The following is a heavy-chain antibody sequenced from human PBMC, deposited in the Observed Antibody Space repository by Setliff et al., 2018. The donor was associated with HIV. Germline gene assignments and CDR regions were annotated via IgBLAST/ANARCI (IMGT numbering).Heavy chain of an antibody. Sequence: SETLTLTCAVSGVSVNNDDDYWGWIRQPPGKGLEWIAIIHQSGTAHKRPSLKSRVTISIDTSENLFSLKLSGVTAADTAIYYCARQVGEGKWYLDSWGHGTLVTVS. CDR1: GVSVNNDDDY. D-gene: IGHD1-26*01. J-gene: IGHJ4*01. CDR3: ARQVGEGKWYLDS. V-gene: IGHV4-39*01. CDR2: IHQSGTA.